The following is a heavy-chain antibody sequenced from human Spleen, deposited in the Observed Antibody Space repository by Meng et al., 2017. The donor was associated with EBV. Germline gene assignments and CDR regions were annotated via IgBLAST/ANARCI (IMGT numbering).Heavy chain of an antibody. V-gene: IGHV1-3*01. D-gene: IGHD5-12*01. Sequence: VRLGEVGREVKRPGASVKVTGNASGYTLTSYAMHWVRQAPGQRLEWMGWINAGNGNTKYSQKFQGRVTITRDTSASTAYMELSSLRSEDTAVYYCARGSGGYDPFDYWGQGTLVTVSS. CDR2: INAGNGNT. CDR3: ARGSGGYDPFDY. J-gene: IGHJ4*02. CDR1: GYTLTSYA.